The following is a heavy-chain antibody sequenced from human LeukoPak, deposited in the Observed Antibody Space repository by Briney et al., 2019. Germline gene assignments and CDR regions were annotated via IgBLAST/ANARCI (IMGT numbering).Heavy chain of an antibody. CDR3: ARAVGSYGSDY. D-gene: IGHD5-18*01. V-gene: IGHV3-21*01. J-gene: IGHJ4*02. CDR2: ISSSRSYI. CDR1: GFTFSSYS. Sequence: GGSLRLSCAAPGFTFSSYSMNWVRQAPGKGLEWVSSISSSRSYIYYADSVKGRFTISRDNAENSLYLQMNRLRAEDTAVYYCARAVGSYGSDYWGQGTLVTVPS.